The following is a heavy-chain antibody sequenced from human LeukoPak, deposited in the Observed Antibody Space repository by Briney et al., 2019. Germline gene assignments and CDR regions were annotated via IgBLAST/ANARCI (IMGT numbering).Heavy chain of an antibody. Sequence: PSQTLSLTCTVSGGSISSGGYYWSWIRQHPGKGLEWIGYIYYSGSTYYNPSLKSRVTISVDTSKNQFSLKLSSVTAADTAAYYCARVKIKYWFDPWGQGTLVTVSS. CDR3: ARVKIKYWFDP. CDR1: GGSISSGGYY. J-gene: IGHJ5*02. V-gene: IGHV4-31*03. CDR2: IYYSGST.